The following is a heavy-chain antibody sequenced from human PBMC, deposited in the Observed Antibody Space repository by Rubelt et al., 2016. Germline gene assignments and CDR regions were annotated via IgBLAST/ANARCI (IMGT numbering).Heavy chain of an antibody. D-gene: IGHD3-10*01. CDR3: ARVRRVLLSSKGMYFDY. CDR1: GFTFSSYW. V-gene: IGHV3-7*01. CDR2: IKQDGSEK. Sequence: VQPGGSLRLSCAASGFTFSSYWMSWVRQAPGKGLEWVANIKQDGSEKYYVDSVKGRFTISRDNAKNSLYLQMNSLRDEDTAVYYCARVRRVLLSSKGMYFDYWGQGTLVTVSS. J-gene: IGHJ4*02.